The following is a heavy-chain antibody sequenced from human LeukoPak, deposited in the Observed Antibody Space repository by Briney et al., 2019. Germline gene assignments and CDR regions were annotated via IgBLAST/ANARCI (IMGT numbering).Heavy chain of an antibody. V-gene: IGHV1-18*01. Sequence: ASVKVSCKASGYTFTSYGISWVRQAPGQGLEWMGWISTYNGNTYYAQKLQGRVTMTTDTSTSTTYMELRSLGSDDTAVYYCARDYYDSSGYYCDAFDIWGQGTMVTVSS. CDR3: ARDYYDSSGYYCDAFDI. CDR1: GYTFTSYG. D-gene: IGHD3-22*01. CDR2: ISTYNGNT. J-gene: IGHJ3*02.